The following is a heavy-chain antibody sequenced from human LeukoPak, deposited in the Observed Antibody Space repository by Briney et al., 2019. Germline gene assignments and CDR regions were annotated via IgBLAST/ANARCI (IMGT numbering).Heavy chain of an antibody. D-gene: IGHD2-2*01. CDR2: IYTSGST. V-gene: IGHV4-4*09. CDR1: GSISGYY. CDR3: ARQKCTSTSCLTKNAFDI. J-gene: IGHJ3*02. Sequence: PSETLSLTCTVSGSISGYYWSWIRQPPGKGLEWIGCIYTSGSTNYNPSLESRVTISVDTSKNQFSLDLSSVTAADTAVYYCARQKCTSTSCLTKNAFDIWGQGTMVTVSS.